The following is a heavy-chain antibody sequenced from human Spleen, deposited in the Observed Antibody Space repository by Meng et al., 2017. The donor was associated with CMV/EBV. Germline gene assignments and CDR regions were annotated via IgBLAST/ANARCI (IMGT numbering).Heavy chain of an antibody. V-gene: IGHV3-30*04. J-gene: IGHJ4*02. Sequence: SGFPFSSYAMHWVRQAPGKGLEWVAVISDDGSDKFYTDSVNGRFTISRDNSKNTLYLQMNSLRGEDTAVLYCARDFLDGYNYPLDFWGQGTLVTVSS. D-gene: IGHD5-24*01. CDR3: ARDFLDGYNYPLDF. CDR2: ISDDGSDK. CDR1: GFPFSSYA.